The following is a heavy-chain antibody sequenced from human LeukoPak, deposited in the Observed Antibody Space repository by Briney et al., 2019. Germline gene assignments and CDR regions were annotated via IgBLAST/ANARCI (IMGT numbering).Heavy chain of an antibody. Sequence: PSETLSLTCTVSGGSISSYYWSWIRQPPGKGLEWIGYIYYSGSTNYNPSLKSRVTISVDTSKNQFSLKLSSVTAADTAVYYCARGILTGPTPFFDYWGQGTLVTVSS. CDR3: ARGILTGPTPFFDY. J-gene: IGHJ4*02. D-gene: IGHD3-9*01. CDR2: IYYSGST. CDR1: GGSISSYY. V-gene: IGHV4-59*01.